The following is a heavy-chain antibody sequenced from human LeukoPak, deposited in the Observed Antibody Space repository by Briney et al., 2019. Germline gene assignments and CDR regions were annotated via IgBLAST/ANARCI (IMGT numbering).Heavy chain of an antibody. V-gene: IGHV1-69*05. D-gene: IGHD2/OR15-2a*01. J-gene: IGHJ5*02. CDR3: ANSSTTLNVFGP. CDR1: GGSLSNYA. Sequence: ASVKVSCKASGGSLSNYAFNWVRQAPGQGLEWMGGIIPLLGTTRYPQKFQGRVTITTDGSTNTAYMEMSSLRSEDTAVYFCANSSTTLNVFGPWGQGTLVTVSS. CDR2: IIPLLGTT.